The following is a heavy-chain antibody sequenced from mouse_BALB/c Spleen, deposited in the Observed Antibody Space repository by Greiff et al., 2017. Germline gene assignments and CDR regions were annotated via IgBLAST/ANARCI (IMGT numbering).Heavy chain of an antibody. CDR2: IRSKSNNYAT. V-gene: IGHV10-1*02. CDR3: VSPYYRYDDAMDY. J-gene: IGHJ4*01. Sequence: GGGLVQPKGSLKLSCAASGFTFNTYAMNWVPQAPGKGLEWVARIRSKSNNYATYYADSVKDRFTISRDDSKSMLYLQMNNVKTEDTAMYYCVSPYYRYDDAMDYWGQGTSVTVSS. D-gene: IGHD2-14*01. CDR1: GFTFNTYA.